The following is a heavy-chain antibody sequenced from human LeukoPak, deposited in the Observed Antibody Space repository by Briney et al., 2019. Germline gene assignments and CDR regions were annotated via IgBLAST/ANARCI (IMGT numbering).Heavy chain of an antibody. CDR1: GFSFHGDG. CDR3: ARSPEWDPKQLGFKYFDY. D-gene: IGHD1-26*01. Sequence: GGSLRLSCAASGFSFHGDGMSWVRQAPGKGLEWVSGINWNGGDKRYADSVRGRFTISRDNAKNSLYLHMNSLRGEDTALYYCARSPEWDPKQLGFKYFDYWGQGTLDTVSS. V-gene: IGHV3-20*04. CDR2: INWNGGDK. J-gene: IGHJ4*02.